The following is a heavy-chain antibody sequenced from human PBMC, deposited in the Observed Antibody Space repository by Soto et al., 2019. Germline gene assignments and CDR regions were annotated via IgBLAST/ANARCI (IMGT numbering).Heavy chain of an antibody. CDR3: ARAMRVGATKAYYYGMDV. CDR1: GGSISRGDYY. Sequence: SETLSLTCTVSGGSISRGDYYWSWIRQPPGKGLEWIGYIYYSGSTYYNPSLKSRVTISVDTSKNQFSLKLSSVTAADTAVYYCARAMRVGATKAYYYGMDVWGQGTTVTVSS. J-gene: IGHJ6*02. V-gene: IGHV4-30-4*01. CDR2: IYYSGST. D-gene: IGHD1-26*01.